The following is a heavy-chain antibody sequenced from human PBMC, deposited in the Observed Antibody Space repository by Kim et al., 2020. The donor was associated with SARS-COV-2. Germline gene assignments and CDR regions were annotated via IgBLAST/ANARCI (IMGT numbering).Heavy chain of an antibody. CDR2: ISYDGSNK. CDR3: AKDRRYFDWLHKWVYYFDY. V-gene: IGHV3-30*18. D-gene: IGHD3-9*01. J-gene: IGHJ4*02. CDR1: GFTFSSYG. Sequence: GGSLRLSCAASGFTFSSYGMHWVRQAPGKGLEWVAVISYDGSNKYYADSVKGRFTISRDNSKNTLYLQMNSLRAEDTAVYYCAKDRRYFDWLHKWVYYFDYWGQGTLVTVSS.